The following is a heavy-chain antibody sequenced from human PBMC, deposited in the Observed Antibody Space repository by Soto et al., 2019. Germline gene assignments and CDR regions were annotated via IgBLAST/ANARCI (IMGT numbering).Heavy chain of an antibody. J-gene: IGHJ6*03. CDR1: GYTFTSYG. CDR3: ARLYSSSFSHLYYYYYYMDV. D-gene: IGHD6-6*01. CDR2: ISAYNGNT. V-gene: IGHV1-18*01. Sequence: GASVKVSCKAAGYTFTSYGISWVRQAPGQGLEWMGWISAYNGNTNYAQKLQGRVTMTTDTSTSTAYMELRSLRSDDTAVYYCARLYSSSFSHLYYYYYYMDVWGKGTTVTV.